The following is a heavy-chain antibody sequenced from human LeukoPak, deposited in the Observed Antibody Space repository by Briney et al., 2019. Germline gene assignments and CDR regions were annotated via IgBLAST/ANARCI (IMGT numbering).Heavy chain of an antibody. J-gene: IGHJ4*02. D-gene: IGHD3-22*01. Sequence: SETLSLTCTVSGGSISSYYWSWIRQPPGKGLEWIGYIYYSGSTNYNPSLKSRVTISVDTSKNQFFLKLSSVTAADTAVYYCARGGRDYDSSGYSLPSFDYWGQGTLVTVSS. CDR2: IYYSGST. CDR1: GGSISSYY. CDR3: ARGGRDYDSSGYSLPSFDY. V-gene: IGHV4-59*01.